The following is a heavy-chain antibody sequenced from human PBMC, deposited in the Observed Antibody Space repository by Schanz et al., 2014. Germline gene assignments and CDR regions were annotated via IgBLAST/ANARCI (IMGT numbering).Heavy chain of an antibody. Sequence: QLVESGGCLVQPGRSLRLSCAASGFTFSDYYMSWVRQAPGKGLEWISYITTSTSYTNYADSVKGRFTISRDDAKNSLYLQMNSLRAEDTALYYCAKDRQNRVNRVGYYYGMDVWGQGTTVTVSS. V-gene: IGHV3-11*05. CDR1: GFTFSDYY. CDR3: AKDRQNRVNRVGYYYGMDV. J-gene: IGHJ6*02. CDR2: ITTSTSYT. D-gene: IGHD3-16*01.